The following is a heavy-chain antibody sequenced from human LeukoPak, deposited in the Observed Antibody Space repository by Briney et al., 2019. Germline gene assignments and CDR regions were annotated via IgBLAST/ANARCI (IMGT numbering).Heavy chain of an antibody. CDR3: ATIRDYYDSSGEGMFDY. J-gene: IGHJ4*02. Sequence: GGSLRLSCAASGFTFSSYAMSWVRQAPGKGLEWVSAISGSGGSTYYADSVKGRFTISRDNSKNTLYLQMNSLRAEDTAVYYCATIRDYYDSSGEGMFDYWGQGTLVTVSS. CDR1: GFTFSSYA. CDR2: ISGSGGST. V-gene: IGHV3-23*01. D-gene: IGHD3-22*01.